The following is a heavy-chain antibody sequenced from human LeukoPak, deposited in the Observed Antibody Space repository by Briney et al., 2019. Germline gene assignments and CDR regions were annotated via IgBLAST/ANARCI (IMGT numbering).Heavy chain of an antibody. D-gene: IGHD3-3*01. V-gene: IGHV4-4*02. CDR2: VHLDGRT. CDR1: GGSVTSTNW. Sequence: PSETLSLTCAVSGGSVTSTNWWTWVRQPPGKGLEWIGEVHLDGRTNYNPSLTGRLTLSVDLYENHISLKLTSVTAADTAVYYCAREGGFYRPFDYLGQGTLVTVSS. J-gene: IGHJ4*02. CDR3: AREGGFYRPFDY.